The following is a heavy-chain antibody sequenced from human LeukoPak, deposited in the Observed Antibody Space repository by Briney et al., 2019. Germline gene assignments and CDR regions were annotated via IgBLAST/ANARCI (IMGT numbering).Heavy chain of an antibody. CDR1: GSSISSYY. D-gene: IGHD6-13*01. Sequence: SETLSLTCTVSGSSISSYYWSWIRQPPGKGLEWIGYIYYTGSTNYNPSLKSRVTISVDTSKSQFSLKLSSVTAADTAVYYCARQSRGAAAGNDYWGQGTLVTVSS. J-gene: IGHJ4*02. CDR3: ARQSRGAAAGNDY. CDR2: IYYTGST. V-gene: IGHV4-59*08.